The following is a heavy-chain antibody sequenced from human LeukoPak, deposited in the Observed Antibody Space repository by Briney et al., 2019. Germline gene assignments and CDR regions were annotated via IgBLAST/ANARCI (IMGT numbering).Heavy chain of an antibody. CDR3: ARDGPAQMVEFDY. J-gene: IGHJ4*02. Sequence: ASLKVSCKASGYTFSDTGWYLYWLRQAPGQWLECMGWIHPNDGATAYAQNFQGRVAMTRDTSISTAYMELRRLRPDDTAVYYCARDGPAQMVEFDYRGQGTLVTVSS. D-gene: IGHD3-10*01. CDR2: IHPNDGAT. V-gene: IGHV1-2*02. CDR1: GYTFSDTGWY.